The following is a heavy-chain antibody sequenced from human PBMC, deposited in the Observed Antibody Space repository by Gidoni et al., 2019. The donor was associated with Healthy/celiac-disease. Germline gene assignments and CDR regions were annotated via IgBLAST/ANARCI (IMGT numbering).Heavy chain of an antibody. Sequence: QVQLQQWGAGLLKPSETLSLTCAVYGWSFSGYYWSWIRQPPGKGLEWIGEINHSGSTNYNPSLKSRVTISVDTSKNQFSLKLSSVTAADTAVYYCARRSGDYYYYYYGMDVWGQGTTVTVSS. J-gene: IGHJ6*02. CDR1: GWSFSGYY. CDR3: ARRSGDYYYYYYGMDV. D-gene: IGHD4-17*01. CDR2: INHSGST. V-gene: IGHV4-34*01.